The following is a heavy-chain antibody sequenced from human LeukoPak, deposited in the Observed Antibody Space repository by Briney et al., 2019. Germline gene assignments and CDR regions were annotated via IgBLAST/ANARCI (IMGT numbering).Heavy chain of an antibody. J-gene: IGHJ4*02. D-gene: IGHD6-13*01. CDR2: IYYSGST. Sequence: SETLSLTCTVSGGSISSYYWSWIRQPPGKGLEWIGYIYYSGSTNYNPSLKSRVTISVDTSKNQFSLRLSSVTAADTAVYYCARVAAAGSFDYWGQGTLVTVSS. CDR3: ARVAAAGSFDY. V-gene: IGHV4-59*01. CDR1: GGSISSYY.